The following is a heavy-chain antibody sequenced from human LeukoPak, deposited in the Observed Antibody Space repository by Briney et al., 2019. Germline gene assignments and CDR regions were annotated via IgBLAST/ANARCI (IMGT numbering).Heavy chain of an antibody. Sequence: GGSLRLSCAASGFTFSSYWMGWVRQAPGKGLEWVANINKDGSDKYYVDSAKGRFTISRDNAKNSLYLQMNSLRAEDTAVYYCARDRYYESSGYYYPDAFDIWGQGAMVTFSS. CDR1: GFTFSSYW. D-gene: IGHD3-22*01. CDR2: INKDGSDK. J-gene: IGHJ3*02. CDR3: ARDRYYESSGYYYPDAFDI. V-gene: IGHV3-7*01.